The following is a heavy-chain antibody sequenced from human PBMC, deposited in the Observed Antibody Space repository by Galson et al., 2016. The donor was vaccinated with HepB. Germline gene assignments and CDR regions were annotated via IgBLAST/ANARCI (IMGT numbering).Heavy chain of an antibody. CDR1: GYTFTGYY. CDR3: ATSTGYRSGWGAFDI. V-gene: IGHV1-2*02. CDR2: INPDSGVT. Sequence: VSCKASGYTFTGYYMHWVRQAPGQGLEWMGWINPDSGVTSYAQKFQGRVTMTRDTSISTVYMELTSLTSDATAIYYCATSTGYRSGWGAFDIWGQGTMVTVSS. J-gene: IGHJ3*02. D-gene: IGHD6-25*01.